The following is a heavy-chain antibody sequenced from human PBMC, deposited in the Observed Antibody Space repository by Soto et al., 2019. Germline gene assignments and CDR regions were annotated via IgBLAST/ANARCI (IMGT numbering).Heavy chain of an antibody. V-gene: IGHV4-31*03. CDR1: GDSISGGASF. CDR2: VYYSGSS. D-gene: IGHD2-2*01. Sequence: SETLSLTCTVSGDSISGGASFWSWIRQPPGKGLEWIANVYYSGSSYYNPSLKSRLTISVDTTKNQLSLQLKSMTAADTAVYYCAKLSCTSSTCYFPGWFDPWGQGTLVTVSS. J-gene: IGHJ5*02. CDR3: AKLSCTSSTCYFPGWFDP.